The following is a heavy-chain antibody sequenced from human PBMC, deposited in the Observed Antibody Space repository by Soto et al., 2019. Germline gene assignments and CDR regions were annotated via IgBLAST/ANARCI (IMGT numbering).Heavy chain of an antibody. Sequence: QVQLQESGPGLVKPSETLSLTCTVSGGSISSYYWSWIRQPPGKGLEWIGYIYYSGSTNYNPSLERRATIAVDTSKNQFTLMLSSVTAADTAVDYCAGTDTAMVQRHWYFDLWGRGTLVTVSS. D-gene: IGHD5-18*01. V-gene: IGHV4-59*01. J-gene: IGHJ2*01. CDR1: GGSISSYY. CDR3: AGTDTAMVQRHWYFDL. CDR2: IYYSGST.